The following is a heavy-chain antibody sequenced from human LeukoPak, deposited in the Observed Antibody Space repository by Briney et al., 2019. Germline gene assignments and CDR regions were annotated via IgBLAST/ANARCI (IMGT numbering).Heavy chain of an antibody. J-gene: IGHJ4*02. CDR1: GFNFSATY. CDR2: ISNRGIII. V-gene: IGHV3-11*01. Sequence: PGGSLRLSCAASGFNFSATYMTWIRQAPGKGLEWVSYISNRGIIINYADSVKGRFTISRDDAKSSLYLHMNNLRTEDTALYYCASGGDYVGIAATFCYWGQGSLVTVSS. D-gene: IGHD4-23*01. CDR3: ASGGDYVGIAATFCY.